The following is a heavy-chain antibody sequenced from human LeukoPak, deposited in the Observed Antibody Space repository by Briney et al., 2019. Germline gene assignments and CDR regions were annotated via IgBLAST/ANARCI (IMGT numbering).Heavy chain of an antibody. Sequence: ASVKVSCKASGYTFTGYYMHWVRQAPGQGPEWMGWINPNSGGTNYAQKFQGRVTMTRDTSISTAYMELSRLRSDDTAVYYCARHTEPNIVGSSLIWGQGTMVTVSS. D-gene: IGHD1-26*01. CDR3: ARHTEPNIVGSSLI. CDR2: INPNSGGT. CDR1: GYTFTGYY. V-gene: IGHV1-2*02. J-gene: IGHJ3*02.